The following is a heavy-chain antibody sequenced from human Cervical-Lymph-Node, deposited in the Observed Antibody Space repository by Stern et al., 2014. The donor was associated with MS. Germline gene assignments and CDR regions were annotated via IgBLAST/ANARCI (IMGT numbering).Heavy chain of an antibody. D-gene: IGHD3-10*01. CDR2: IYYSGST. CDR3: VRDRGFGDLLYLDP. V-gene: IGHV4-30-4*01. Sequence: QVQLQESGPGLVKPSQTLSLTCTVSGGSISSGDYYWSWIRQPPGNGLAWLGYIYYSGSTYYNPSLKSRVTISVDTSKNQFSLKLSSVTAADTAVYYCVRDRGFGDLLYLDPWGQGTLVTVSS. CDR1: GGSISSGDYY. J-gene: IGHJ5*02.